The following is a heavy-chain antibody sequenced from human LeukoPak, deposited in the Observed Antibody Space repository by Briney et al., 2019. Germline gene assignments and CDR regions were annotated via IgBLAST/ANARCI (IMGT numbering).Heavy chain of an antibody. Sequence: GGSLRLSCAVSGITLSNYGMSWVRQAPGKGLEWVAGISDRHGSTIYADSVKGRFTISRDNSKNTLYLQMNSLRAEDTAVYYCARDHDSSGYYYQYYFDYWGQGTLVTVSS. D-gene: IGHD3-22*01. J-gene: IGHJ4*02. CDR1: GITLSNYG. V-gene: IGHV3-23*01. CDR2: ISDRHGST. CDR3: ARDHDSSGYYYQYYFDY.